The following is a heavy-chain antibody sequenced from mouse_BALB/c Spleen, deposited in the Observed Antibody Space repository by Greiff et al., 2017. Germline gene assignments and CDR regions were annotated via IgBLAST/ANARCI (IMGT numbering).Heavy chain of an antibody. J-gene: IGHJ4*01. CDR1: GFAFSSYD. D-gene: IGHD1-1*01. Sequence: EVQVVESGGGLVKPGGSLKLSCAASGFAFSSYDMSWVRQTPEKRLEWVAYISSGGGSTYYPDTVKGRYTISRDNAKNTLYLQMSSLKSEDTAMYYCARHLSDYYGAMDYWGQGTSVTVSS. CDR3: ARHLSDYYGAMDY. V-gene: IGHV5-12-1*01. CDR2: ISSGGGST.